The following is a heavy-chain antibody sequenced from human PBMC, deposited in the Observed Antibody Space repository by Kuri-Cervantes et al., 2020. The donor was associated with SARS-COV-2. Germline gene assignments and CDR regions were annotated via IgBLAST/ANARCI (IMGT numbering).Heavy chain of an antibody. CDR3: ARDFRGDAFDI. CDR2: IRWNSGSI. V-gene: IGHV3-9*01. Sequence: SLKISCAASGFTFDDYAMHWVLQAPGKGLEWVSGIRWNSGSIGYADSVKGRFTISRDNAKNSLYLQMNSLRAEDTAVYYCARDFRGDAFDIWGKGTTVTVSS. J-gene: IGHJ3*02. CDR1: GFTFDDYA.